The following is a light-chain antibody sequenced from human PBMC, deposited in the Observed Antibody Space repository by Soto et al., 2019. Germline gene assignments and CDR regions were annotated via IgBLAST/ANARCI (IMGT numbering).Light chain of an antibody. CDR2: DAS. V-gene: IGKV3-11*01. CDR3: QQRSNWPPT. CDR1: QSVSSY. J-gene: IGKJ4*02. Sequence: EIVLTQSPATLSLSPGERATLSCRASQSVSSYLAWYQQKPGQAPRLLIYDASNRATGIPARFSGSVSGTDFTLTISSLAPEDFAVYYCQQRSNWPPTFGGGTKVEIK.